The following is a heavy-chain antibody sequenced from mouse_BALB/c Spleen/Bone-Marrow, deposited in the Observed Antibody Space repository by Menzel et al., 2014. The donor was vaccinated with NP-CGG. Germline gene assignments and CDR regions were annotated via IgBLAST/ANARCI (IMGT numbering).Heavy chain of an antibody. CDR3: TRDYDGYQAIDY. Sequence: VKLQESGAELVRPGASVKLSCKASGYTFTSYWINWVKQRPGQGLEWIGNIYPSDSYTNYNQKFKDKATLTVDKSSSTAYMQLSSPTAEDSAVYYCTRDYDGYQAIDYWGQGTSVPVSS. D-gene: IGHD2-3*01. J-gene: IGHJ4*01. V-gene: IGHV1-69*02. CDR2: IYPSDSYT. CDR1: GYTFTSYW.